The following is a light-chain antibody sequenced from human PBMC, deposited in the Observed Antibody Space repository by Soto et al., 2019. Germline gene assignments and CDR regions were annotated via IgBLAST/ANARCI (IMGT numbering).Light chain of an antibody. J-gene: IGLJ1*01. CDR3: SSYTISSTYV. CDR2: DVT. CDR1: SSDVGAYNY. V-gene: IGLV2-14*01. Sequence: QSALTQPASVSGSPGQSIAISCTGTSSDVGAYNYVSWYQQYPGKAPKLVIYDVTNRPSGVSNRFSGSKSGSTASLTISGLQAEDEADYYCSSYTISSTYVFGTVTKLTV.